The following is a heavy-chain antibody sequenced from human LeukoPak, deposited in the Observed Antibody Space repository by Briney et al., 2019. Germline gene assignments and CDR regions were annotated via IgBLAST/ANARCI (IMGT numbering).Heavy chain of an antibody. CDR2: IYTSGST. J-gene: IGHJ5*02. D-gene: IGHD2-2*01. CDR1: GGSISSYY. CDR3: ARHPGSTGLNWFDP. Sequence: PSESLSLTCTVSGGSISSYYWSWIRQPPGKGLEWIGYIYTSGSTNYNPSLKSRVTISVHKSKNQFSLKLSSVTAADTAVYYCARHPGSTGLNWFDPWGQGTLVIVSS. V-gene: IGHV4-4*09.